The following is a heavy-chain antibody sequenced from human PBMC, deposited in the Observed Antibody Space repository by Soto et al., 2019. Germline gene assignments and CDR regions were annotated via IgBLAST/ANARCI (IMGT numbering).Heavy chain of an antibody. CDR1: GYPVTAYY. D-gene: IGHD3-3*01. CDR2: INPANGAA. CDR3: ARGGGVGVAGSAAFDM. Sequence: QLHLVQSGAVVKKPGASVTVSCSASGYPVTAYYMHWVRQAPGRGLEWMGGINPANGAAKYTQTFQGRVTMTRDTSTSTVFMELGGLTSEDTAVFYFARGGGVGVAGSAAFDMWGQGTLVTVSS. J-gene: IGHJ3*02. V-gene: IGHV1-2*02.